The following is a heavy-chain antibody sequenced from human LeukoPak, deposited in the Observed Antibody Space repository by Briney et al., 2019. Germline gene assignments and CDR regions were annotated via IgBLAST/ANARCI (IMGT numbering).Heavy chain of an antibody. CDR3: ARDPYGDYVSSSFDY. D-gene: IGHD4-17*01. Sequence: GGSLRLSCAASGFTFSSFWMSWVRQTPGKGLEWVANIKQDGSEKNYVDSVKGRFTISRDNAKNSLYLQMNSLRVEDTAVYYCARDPYGDYVSSSFDYWGQGTLVTVSS. V-gene: IGHV3-7*01. J-gene: IGHJ4*02. CDR1: GFTFSSFW. CDR2: IKQDGSEK.